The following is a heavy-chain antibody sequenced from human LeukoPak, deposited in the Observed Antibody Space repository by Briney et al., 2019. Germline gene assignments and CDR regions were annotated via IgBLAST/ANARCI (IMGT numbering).Heavy chain of an antibody. D-gene: IGHD5-18*01. CDR3: AREHDTAMFMVGY. V-gene: IGHV3-30-3*01. CDR2: ISYDGSNK. Sequence: PGGSLRLSSAASGFTFSSYAMHWVRQAPGKGLEWVAVISYDGSNKYYADSVKGRFTISRDNSKNTLYLQMNSLRAEDTAVYYCAREHDTAMFMVGYWGQGTLVTVSS. J-gene: IGHJ4*02. CDR1: GFTFSSYA.